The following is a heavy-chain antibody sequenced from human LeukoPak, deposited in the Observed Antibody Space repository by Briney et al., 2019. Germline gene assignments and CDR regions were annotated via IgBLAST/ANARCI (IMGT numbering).Heavy chain of an antibody. J-gene: IGHJ1*01. V-gene: IGHV4-39*01. CDR3: ARRRYYDGSGYLE. D-gene: IGHD3-22*01. CDR2: TYYSGRT. Sequence: SETLSLTCSVSGDSVSRSDSYWDWIRQPPGKGLEWIGTTYYSGRTYYSPSLKSRVTMSVDPSNNQFSLNLRSVTAADTAVYYCARRRYYDGSGYLEWGQGTLLSVSS. CDR1: GDSVSRSDSY.